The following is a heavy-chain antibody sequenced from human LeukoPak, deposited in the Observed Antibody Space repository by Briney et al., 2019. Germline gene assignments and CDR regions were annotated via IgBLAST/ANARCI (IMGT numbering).Heavy chain of an antibody. CDR1: GGSISSGGYY. V-gene: IGHV4-30-2*01. D-gene: IGHD2-2*01. CDR2: IYHSGST. CDR3: ATYCSSTSCPQSNDAFDI. J-gene: IGHJ3*02. Sequence: SETLSLTCTVSGGSISSGGYYWSWIRQPPGKGLEWIGYIYHSGSTYYNPSLKSRVTISVDRSKNQFSLKLSSVTAADTAVYYCATYCSSTSCPQSNDAFDIWGQGTMVTVSS.